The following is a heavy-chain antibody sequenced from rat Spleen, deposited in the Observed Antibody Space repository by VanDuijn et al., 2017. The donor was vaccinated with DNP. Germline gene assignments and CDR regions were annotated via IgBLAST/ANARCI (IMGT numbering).Heavy chain of an antibody. CDR3: VGHVRRTYHGYNPWW. J-gene: IGHJ2*01. Sequence: EVQLVESGGGLVQPGRSLRLSCAASGFIFSNYDMAWVRQAPTKGLEWVVSISTGGGSTYYRDSVKGRFTVSRDNVESTLHLQMDSLRSEDTATYYCVGHVRRTYHGYNPWWWGQGVMVTVSS. D-gene: IGHD1-9*01. V-gene: IGHV5-25*01. CDR2: ISTGGGST. CDR1: GFIFSNYD.